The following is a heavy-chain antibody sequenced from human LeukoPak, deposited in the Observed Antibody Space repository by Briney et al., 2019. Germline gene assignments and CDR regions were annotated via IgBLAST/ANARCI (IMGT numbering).Heavy chain of an antibody. Sequence: GSLRLSCAASGFTFSDYYMSWIRQPPGKGLEWIGSIYYSGSTYYNPSLKSRVTISVDTSKNQFSLKLSSVTAADTAVYYCARAHYYGSGSYDYWGQGTLVTVSS. CDR3: ARAHYYGSGSYDY. CDR1: GFTFSDYY. J-gene: IGHJ4*02. V-gene: IGHV4-38-2*01. D-gene: IGHD3-10*01. CDR2: IYYSGST.